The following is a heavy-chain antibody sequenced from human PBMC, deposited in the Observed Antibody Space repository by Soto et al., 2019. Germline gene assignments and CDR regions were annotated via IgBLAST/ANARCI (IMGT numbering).Heavy chain of an antibody. J-gene: IGHJ4*02. V-gene: IGHV3-53*01. CDR2: IYSSGTI. CDR1: GISVSSTY. D-gene: IGHD3-16*02. CDR3: ASVIDI. Sequence: PGGSLRLSCAASGISVSSTYMSWVRQAPGKGLEWVSVIYSSGTIYYADSVKGRFTISRDNSKNTLYPQMNSLRAEDTAVYYCASVIDIRGQRTSVTVSS.